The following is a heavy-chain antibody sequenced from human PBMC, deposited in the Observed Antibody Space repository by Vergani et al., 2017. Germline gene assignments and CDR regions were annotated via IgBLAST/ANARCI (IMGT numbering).Heavy chain of an antibody. D-gene: IGHD6-19*01. Sequence: QEQLVQSGSELKKPGASVKVSCKASGYSFNNSAIHWVRQAPGQGLEWMGWINPTTGNPTYARAFTGRFVFSLDTSISTGYLQIGSLKAEDTAVYFCARAKRGRLAVGAADSWGQGTLLTVSS. J-gene: IGHJ4*02. CDR3: ARAKRGRLAVGAADS. CDR1: GYSFNNSA. CDR2: INPTTGNP. V-gene: IGHV7-4-1*01.